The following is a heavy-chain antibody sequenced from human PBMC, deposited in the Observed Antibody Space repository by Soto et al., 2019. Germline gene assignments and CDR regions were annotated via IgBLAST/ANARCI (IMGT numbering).Heavy chain of an antibody. CDR3: ARERSAAGTGWFDP. CDR2: MNPNSGNT. J-gene: IGHJ5*02. D-gene: IGHD6-13*01. V-gene: IGHV1-8*01. CDR1: GDTFTSYD. Sequence: ASVKVSCKASGDTFTSYDINWVRQATGQGLEWMGWMNPNSGNTGYAQKFQGRVTMTRNTSISTAYMDLSSLRSEDTAVYYCARERSAAGTGWFDPWGQGTLVTVSS.